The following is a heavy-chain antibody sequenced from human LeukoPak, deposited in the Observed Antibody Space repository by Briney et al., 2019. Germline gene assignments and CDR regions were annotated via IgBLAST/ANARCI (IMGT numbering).Heavy chain of an antibody. CDR2: ISGSGGST. Sequence: GGSLRLSCAASGFTFSSYAMSWVRQAPGKGLEWVSAISGSGGSTFYADSVKGRFTISRDNSKNTLYVQMNSLRAEDTAVYYCAKDLNSGWTDYWGQGTLVTVSS. CDR3: AKDLNSGWTDY. J-gene: IGHJ4*02. CDR1: GFTFSSYA. V-gene: IGHV3-23*01. D-gene: IGHD6-19*01.